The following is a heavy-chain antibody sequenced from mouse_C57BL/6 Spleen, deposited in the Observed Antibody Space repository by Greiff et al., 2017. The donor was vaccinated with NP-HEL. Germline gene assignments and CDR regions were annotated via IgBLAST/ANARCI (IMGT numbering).Heavy chain of an antibody. D-gene: IGHD2-4*01. V-gene: IGHV1-55*01. CDR1: GYTFTSYW. CDR3: ARGAYDYDGNAMDY. CDR2: IYPGSGST. J-gene: IGHJ4*01. Sequence: QVQLQQPGAELVKPGASVKMSCKASGYTFTSYWITWVKQRPGQGLEWIGDIYPGSGSTNYNEKFKSKATLTVDTSSSTAYMQLSSLTSEDSAVYYSARGAYDYDGNAMDYWGQGTSVTVSS.